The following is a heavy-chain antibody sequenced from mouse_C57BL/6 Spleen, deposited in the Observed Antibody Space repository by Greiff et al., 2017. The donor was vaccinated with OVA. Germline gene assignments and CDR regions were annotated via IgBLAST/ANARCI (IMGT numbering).Heavy chain of an antibody. CDR3: ARGMGYDYDDGFDY. D-gene: IGHD2-4*01. J-gene: IGHJ2*01. V-gene: IGHV1-52*01. CDR2: IDPSDSEN. Sequence: QVQLQQPGAELVRPGSSVKLSCKASGYTFTSYWMNWVKQRPIQGLEWIGNIDPSDSENHYNQKFKDKATLTVDKSSSTAYMQLSSLTSEDSAVYYCARGMGYDYDDGFDYWGQGTTLTVSS. CDR1: GYTFTSYW.